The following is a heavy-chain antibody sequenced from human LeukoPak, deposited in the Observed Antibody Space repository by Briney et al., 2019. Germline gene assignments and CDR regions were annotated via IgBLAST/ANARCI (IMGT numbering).Heavy chain of an antibody. J-gene: IGHJ4*02. D-gene: IGHD3-9*01. CDR1: GFTFSSYA. Sequence: PGGSLRLSCAASGFTFSSYAMSWVRQDPGKGLEWVSAISGSGGSTHYADSVKGRFTISRDNSKNTLYLQMNSLRAEDTAVYYCAKAPRYFDWLSVDYWGQGTLVTVSS. CDR3: AKAPRYFDWLSVDY. CDR2: ISGSGGST. V-gene: IGHV3-23*01.